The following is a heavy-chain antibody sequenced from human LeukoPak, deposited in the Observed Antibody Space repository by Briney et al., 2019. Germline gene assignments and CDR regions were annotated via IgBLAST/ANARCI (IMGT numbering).Heavy chain of an antibody. V-gene: IGHV4-61*01. Sequence: SETLSLTCTPSGGSLSGDNYYWSWIRQPPGKGLQWIAYISLSGSTNYNPSLKSRVTISLDTSKNQFSLRLTSVTAAGTAVYYCAKTGAPMGGYWGQGTLVTVSS. D-gene: IGHD3-16*01. J-gene: IGHJ4*02. CDR3: AKTGAPMGGY. CDR2: ISLSGST. CDR1: GGSLSGDNYY.